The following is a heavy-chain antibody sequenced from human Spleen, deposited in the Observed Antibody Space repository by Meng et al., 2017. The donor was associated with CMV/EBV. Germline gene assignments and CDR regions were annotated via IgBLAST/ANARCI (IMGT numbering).Heavy chain of an antibody. Sequence: GGSLRLSCTVSGFTFSSYVMSWVRQAPGKELEWVSVIFSDGSTTKYADSVKGRFTISRDNSKNTLYLQMNSLRAEDTAVYYCASYWNYDDAFDIWGQGTMVTVSS. CDR1: GFTFSSYV. CDR2: IFSDGSTT. V-gene: IGHV3-23*03. CDR3: ASYWNYDDAFDI. J-gene: IGHJ3*02. D-gene: IGHD1-7*01.